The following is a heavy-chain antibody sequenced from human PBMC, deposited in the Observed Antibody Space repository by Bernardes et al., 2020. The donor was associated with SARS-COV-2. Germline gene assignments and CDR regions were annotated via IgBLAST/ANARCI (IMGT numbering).Heavy chain of an antibody. CDR2: MNPDSGHT. D-gene: IGHD3-22*01. CDR1: GYTFTSHE. CDR3: ARVSSYDSVIYFYDLDF. Sequence: ASVKVSCKASGYTFTSHEINWVRQAPGQGLELFGWMNPDSGHTVSPQNFRGRITMTGDTSITTAYMELSSLGPEDTAVYYCARVSSYDSVIYFYDLDFWGQGTLVTVSS. J-gene: IGHJ4*02. V-gene: IGHV1-8*01.